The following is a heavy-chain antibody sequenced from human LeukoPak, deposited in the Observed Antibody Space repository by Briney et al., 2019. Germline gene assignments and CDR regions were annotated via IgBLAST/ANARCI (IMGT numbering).Heavy chain of an antibody. CDR1: GGSISDSNYY. J-gene: IGHJ5*02. Sequence: SETLSLTCTVSGGSISDSNYYWGWIHQPPGRGLEWIGNIYYSGSAYYSPSLKSRVTVSVDTSKNQFSLKLNSVTAADTAVYYCARQSTIAAARIDPWGQGTLVTVSS. CDR3: ARQSTIAAARIDP. CDR2: IYYSGSA. V-gene: IGHV4-39*01. D-gene: IGHD6-25*01.